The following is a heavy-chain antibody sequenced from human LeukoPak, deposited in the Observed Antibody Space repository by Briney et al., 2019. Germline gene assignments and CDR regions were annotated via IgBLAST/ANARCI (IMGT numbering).Heavy chain of an antibody. Sequence: GGSLRLSCAASGFTFSSYTMNWVRQAPGKGLDWVSSISSSSSYIYYAESVKGRFTMSRDNVKNSLYLQMNSLRAEDTAVYYCARATTYDILTGYFDYWGQGTLVTVSS. CDR3: ARATTYDILTGYFDY. V-gene: IGHV3-21*01. J-gene: IGHJ4*02. CDR1: GFTFSSYT. CDR2: ISSSSSYI. D-gene: IGHD3-9*01.